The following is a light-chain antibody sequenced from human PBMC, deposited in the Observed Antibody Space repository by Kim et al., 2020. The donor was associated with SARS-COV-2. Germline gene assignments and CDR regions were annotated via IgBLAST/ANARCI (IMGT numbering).Light chain of an antibody. CDR2: EVN. Sequence: QSALTQPPSASGSPGQSVTISCTGTSSDVGGYNYVSWYQQHPGKAPKLIIYEVNKRPSGVPDRFSGSKSGNTASLTVSELQAEDEADYYCSSYADSNNRVFGGGTQLTVL. V-gene: IGLV2-8*01. CDR3: SSYADSNNRV. J-gene: IGLJ3*02. CDR1: SSDVGGYNY.